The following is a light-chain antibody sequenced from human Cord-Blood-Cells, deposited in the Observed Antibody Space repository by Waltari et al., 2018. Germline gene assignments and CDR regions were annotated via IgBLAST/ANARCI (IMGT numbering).Light chain of an antibody. CDR1: SSDVGSYNL. Sequence: QSALTQPASVSGSPGQSITISCTGTSSDVGSYNLVSWYQQHPGKPPKLMMYEVSKRPSGVSNRFSGSKSGNTASLTISGPQAEDEGDYYCCSYAGSSTFGFGTGTKVTVL. CDR3: CSYAGSSTFG. J-gene: IGLJ1*01. V-gene: IGLV2-23*02. CDR2: EVS.